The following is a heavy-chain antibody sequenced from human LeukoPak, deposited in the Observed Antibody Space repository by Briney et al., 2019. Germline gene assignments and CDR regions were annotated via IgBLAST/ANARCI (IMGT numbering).Heavy chain of an antibody. CDR1: GGSISSYY. CDR2: IYYSGST. D-gene: IGHD2-15*01. CDR3: ARVGYCSGGSCYAEFDY. J-gene: IGHJ4*02. Sequence: PSETLSLTCTVSGGSISSYYWSWIRQPPGKGLEWIGYIYYSGSTNYNPSLESRVTISVDTSKNQFSLKLTSVTAADTAVYYCARVGYCSGGSCYAEFDYWGQGTLVTVSS. V-gene: IGHV4-59*01.